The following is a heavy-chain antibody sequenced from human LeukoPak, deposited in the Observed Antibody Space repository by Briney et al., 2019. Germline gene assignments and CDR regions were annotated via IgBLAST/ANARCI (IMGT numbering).Heavy chain of an antibody. CDR1: GYTFTSYA. Sequence: ASVKVSCKASGYTFTSYAMNWVRQAPGQGLEWMGWINTNTGNPTYAQGFTGRFVFSLDTSVSTAYLQISSLKAEDTAVYYCARVRYSYGYRLDAFDIWGQGTMVTVSS. D-gene: IGHD5-18*01. CDR2: INTNTGNP. J-gene: IGHJ3*02. V-gene: IGHV7-4-1*02. CDR3: ARVRYSYGYRLDAFDI.